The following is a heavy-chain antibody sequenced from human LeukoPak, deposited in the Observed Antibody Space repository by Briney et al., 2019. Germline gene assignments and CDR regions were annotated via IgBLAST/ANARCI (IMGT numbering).Heavy chain of an antibody. J-gene: IGHJ6*02. CDR3: AKDGSAVAGTAYYGMDV. CDR1: GFTVSSSY. D-gene: IGHD6-19*01. V-gene: IGHV3-23*01. CDR2: ISGSGGST. Sequence: GGSLRLSCAASGFTVSSSYMYWVRQAPGKGLEWVSAISGSGGSTYYADSVKGRFTISRDNSKNTLYLQMNSLRAEDTAVYYCAKDGSAVAGTAYYGMDVWGQGTTVTVSS.